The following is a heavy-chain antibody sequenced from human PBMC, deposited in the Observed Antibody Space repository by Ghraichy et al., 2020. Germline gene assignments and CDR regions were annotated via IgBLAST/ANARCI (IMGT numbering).Heavy chain of an antibody. V-gene: IGHV3-7*01. J-gene: IGHJ4*02. CDR2: IKQDGSEK. CDR3: AREGNVSDWRYF. CDR1: GFSIRYYW. Sequence: GGSLRLSCAASGFSIRYYWMSWVRQAPGKGLEWVANIKQDGSEKYYVDSVKGRFTISRDNAKNSLFLHLSSLRGEDTAIYYCAREGNVSDWRYFWGQGTLVTVSS. D-gene: IGHD2-21*02.